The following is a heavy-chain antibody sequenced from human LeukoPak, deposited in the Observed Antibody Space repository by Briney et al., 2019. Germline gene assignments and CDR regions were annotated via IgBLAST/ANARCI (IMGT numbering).Heavy chain of an antibody. V-gene: IGHV3-33*08. CDR1: GFTFSDYY. D-gene: IGHD3-10*01. CDR3: VRRGRKTYDFDF. CDR2: IWTDGSEK. Sequence: PGGSLRLSCAASGFTFSDYYMSGGRQAPGQGREWVAVIWTDGSEKYYVDSVKGRFTISRDNSMSTMSLQMNSLRVEDTAVYYCVRRGRKTYDFDFWGQGTLVTVSS. J-gene: IGHJ4*02.